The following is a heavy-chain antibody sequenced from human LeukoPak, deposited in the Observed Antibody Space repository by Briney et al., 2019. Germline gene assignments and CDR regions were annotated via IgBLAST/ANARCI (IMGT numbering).Heavy chain of an antibody. Sequence: GGSLRLSCAASGFTFSSYWMSWVRQASGKGLEWVANIKQDGSEKYYVDSVKGRFTISRDNAKNSLYLQMNSLRAEDTAVYYCARSGSYYQNQGFDYWGQGTLVTVSS. CDR3: ARSGSYYQNQGFDY. D-gene: IGHD1-26*01. V-gene: IGHV3-7*01. CDR2: IKQDGSEK. J-gene: IGHJ4*02. CDR1: GFTFSSYW.